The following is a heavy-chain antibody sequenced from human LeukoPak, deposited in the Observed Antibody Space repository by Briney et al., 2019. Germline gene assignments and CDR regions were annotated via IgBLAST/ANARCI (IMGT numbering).Heavy chain of an antibody. D-gene: IGHD2-2*03. CDR3: ARLDNVYDAFDI. CDR2: IYYSGST. V-gene: IGHV4-59*04. CDR1: GGSISSYY. J-gene: IGHJ3*02. Sequence: SETLSLTCTVSGGSISSYYWSWIRQPPGKGLEWIGYIYYSGSTYYNPSLKSRVTISVDTSKNQFSLKLSSVTAADTAVYYCARLDNVYDAFDIWGQGTMVTVSS.